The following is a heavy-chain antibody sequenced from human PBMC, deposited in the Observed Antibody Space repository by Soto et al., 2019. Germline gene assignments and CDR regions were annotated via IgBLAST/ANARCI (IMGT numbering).Heavy chain of an antibody. V-gene: IGHV3-48*02. Sequence: EVQLVESGGGLVQPGGSLRLSCAASGFTLSSYNMNWVRQAPGKGLEWVSYISGSSDTIYYADSVKGRFTISRDNAKNSLYLQMESLRDGDTAVYYCARDHGGSTWFVGIYYYFGVDVWGQGTTVTVSS. J-gene: IGHJ6*02. CDR3: ARDHGGSTWFVGIYYYFGVDV. D-gene: IGHD6-13*01. CDR2: ISGSSDTI. CDR1: GFTLSSYN.